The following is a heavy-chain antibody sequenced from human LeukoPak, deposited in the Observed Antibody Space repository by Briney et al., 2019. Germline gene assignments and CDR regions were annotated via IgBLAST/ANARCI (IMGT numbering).Heavy chain of an antibody. CDR2: INPNSGGT. Sequence: ASVKVSCKASGYTFTHFYMHWVRQAPGQGLEWMGWINPNSGGTNYAQKFQGRVTMTRDTSIYTAYMEVSRLRYDDTAVYYCARDQTTVAARSMDYWGHGTLVTVSS. D-gene: IGHD6-6*01. CDR3: ARDQTTVAARSMDY. J-gene: IGHJ4*01. CDR1: GYTFTHFY. V-gene: IGHV1-2*02.